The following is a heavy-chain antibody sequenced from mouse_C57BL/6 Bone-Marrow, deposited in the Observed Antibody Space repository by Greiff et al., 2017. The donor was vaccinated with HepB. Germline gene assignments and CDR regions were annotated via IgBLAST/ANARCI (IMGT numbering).Heavy chain of an antibody. CDR3: ARSAYGSFAY. CDR2: IYPRSGNT. D-gene: IGHD6-5*01. J-gene: IGHJ3*01. CDR1: GYTFTSYG. Sequence: SGAELARPGASVKLSCKASGYTFTSYGISWVKQRTGQGLEWIGEIYPRSGNTYYNEKFKGKATLTADKSSSTAYMQLSSLTSEDSAVYFCARSAYGSFAYWGQGTLVTVSA. V-gene: IGHV1-81*01.